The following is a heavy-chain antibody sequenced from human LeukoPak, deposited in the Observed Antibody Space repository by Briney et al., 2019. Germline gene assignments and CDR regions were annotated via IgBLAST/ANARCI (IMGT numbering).Heavy chain of an antibody. D-gene: IGHD2-15*01. CDR1: GVSISSSDYY. V-gene: IGHV4-39*01. CDR2: IYYGGST. J-gene: IGHJ5*02. CDR3: ARALGYCSGGSCTRGYNWFDP. Sequence: SETLSLTCTVSGVSISSSDYYWGWIRQPPGKGLEWIGSIYYGGSTYYNPSLKSRVTISVDTSMNQFSLKLSFVTTADTAVYYCARALGYCSGGSCTRGYNWFDPWGQGTLVTVPS.